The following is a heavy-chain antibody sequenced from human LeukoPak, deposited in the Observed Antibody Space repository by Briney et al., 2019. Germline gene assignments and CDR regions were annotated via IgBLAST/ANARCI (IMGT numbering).Heavy chain of an antibody. CDR2: IKQDGSEK. CDR3: ARDGSGWYVNYYGMDV. J-gene: IGHJ6*02. CDR1: GFTFSSYW. V-gene: IGHV3-7*01. Sequence: GGSLRLSCAASGFTFSSYWMSWVRQAPGKGLEWVTNIKQDGSEKYYVDSVKGRFTISRDNAKNSLYLQMNSLRAEDTAVYYCARDGSGWYVNYYGMDVWGQGTTVTVSS. D-gene: IGHD6-19*01.